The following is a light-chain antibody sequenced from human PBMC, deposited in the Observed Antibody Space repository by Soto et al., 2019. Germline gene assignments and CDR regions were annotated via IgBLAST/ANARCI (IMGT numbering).Light chain of an antibody. CDR3: TSYAGSNIWV. Sequence: QSALTQPPSASGSTGQSVTISCTGSSSDVGAYNYVSWYQQYPGKAPKLMIYEVSKRPSGVPDRFSGSKSGKTASLTVSWLQPEDEADYYCTSYAGSNIWVFGGGTKLTVL. V-gene: IGLV2-8*01. J-gene: IGLJ3*02. CDR1: SSDVGAYNY. CDR2: EVS.